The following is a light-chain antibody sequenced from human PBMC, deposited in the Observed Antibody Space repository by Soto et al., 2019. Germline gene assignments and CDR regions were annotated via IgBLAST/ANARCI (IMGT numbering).Light chain of an antibody. CDR1: QSLSSN. Sequence: DIVITQSPATLSVSPGERATLSCGASQSLSSNLAWYRQKHGQAPRLLIYDASNRATGIPARFSGSGSGTDFTVTISRLEPEDFAVYYCQQRSNWPITFGQGTRLEIK. CDR2: DAS. CDR3: QQRSNWPIT. J-gene: IGKJ5*01. V-gene: IGKV3-11*01.